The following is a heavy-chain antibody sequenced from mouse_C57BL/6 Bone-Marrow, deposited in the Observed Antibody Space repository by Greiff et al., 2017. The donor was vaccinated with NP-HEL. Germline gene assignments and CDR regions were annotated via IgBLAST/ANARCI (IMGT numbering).Heavy chain of an antibody. CDR1: GFTFSDYG. V-gene: IGHV5-17*01. J-gene: IGHJ3*01. D-gene: IGHD2-4*01. Sequence: DVQLVESGGGLVKPGGSLKLSCAASGFTFSDYGMHWVRQAPEKGLEWVAYISSGSSTIYYADTVKGRFTISRDNAKNTLFLQMTSLRSEDTAMYYCARYYDYDGFAYWGQGTLVTVSA. CDR3: ARYYDYDGFAY. CDR2: ISSGSSTI.